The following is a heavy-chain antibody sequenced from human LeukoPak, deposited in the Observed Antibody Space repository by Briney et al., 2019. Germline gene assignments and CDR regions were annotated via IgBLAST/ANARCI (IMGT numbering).Heavy chain of an antibody. Sequence: ASVKVSCKASGYTFTSYGISWVRQAPGQGLEWMGWISAYNGNTNYAQKLQGRVTMTTDTSTSTAYMELRSLRSDDTAVYYCARELGYRGSSGWLNDYWGQGTLVTVSS. V-gene: IGHV1-18*01. CDR2: ISAYNGNT. CDR1: GYTFTSYG. CDR3: ARELGYRGSSGWLNDY. D-gene: IGHD6-19*01. J-gene: IGHJ4*02.